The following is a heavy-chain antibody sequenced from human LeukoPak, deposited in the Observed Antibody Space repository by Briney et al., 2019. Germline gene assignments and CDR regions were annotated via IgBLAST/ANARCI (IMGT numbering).Heavy chain of an antibody. D-gene: IGHD4-11*01. Sequence: GGSLRLSCAASGFPFSTYAMNWVRQAPGKGLEWVSVITGSGGFTQYADSVKGRFTISRDNSKNTLYLQVNSLRAEDTAVYYCARDGYSNGFDYWGQGTLVTVSS. V-gene: IGHV3-23*01. CDR2: ITGSGGFT. J-gene: IGHJ4*02. CDR3: ARDGYSNGFDY. CDR1: GFPFSTYA.